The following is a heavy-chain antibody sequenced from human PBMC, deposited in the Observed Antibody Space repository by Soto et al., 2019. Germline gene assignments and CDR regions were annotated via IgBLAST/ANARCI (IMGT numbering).Heavy chain of an antibody. J-gene: IGHJ4*02. D-gene: IGHD6-19*01. CDR1: GYSISTGFN. Sequence: SETLSLTCAVSGYSISTGFNWAWIRQPPGKGLEWIGSIYHSGSTYYNLSLKSRVTISSDASKNQISLKLSSVTAADTALYYCARVRYSSGWYYFDYWGQGTLVTVSS. V-gene: IGHV4-38-2*01. CDR2: IYHSGST. CDR3: ARVRYSSGWYYFDY.